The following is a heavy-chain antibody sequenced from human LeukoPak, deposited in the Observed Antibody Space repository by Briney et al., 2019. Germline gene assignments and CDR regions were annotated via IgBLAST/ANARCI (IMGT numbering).Heavy chain of an antibody. CDR2: ISSSGSTI. D-gene: IGHD3-9*01. CDR1: GFTFSDYY. Sequence: PGGSLRLSCAASGFTFSDYYMSWIRQAPGKGLEWVSYISSSGSTIYYADSVKGRFTISRDNAKNSLYLQMNSLRAEDTAVYYCARTLVILTGEGLVGGGFDPWGQGTLVTVSS. J-gene: IGHJ5*02. V-gene: IGHV3-11*01. CDR3: ARTLVILTGEGLVGGGFDP.